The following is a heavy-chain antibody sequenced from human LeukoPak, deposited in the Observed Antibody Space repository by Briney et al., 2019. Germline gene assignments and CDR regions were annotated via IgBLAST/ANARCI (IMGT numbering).Heavy chain of an antibody. CDR2: FDSEDGKT. CDR3: VTGSSERDYYDSGTYYLGDS. J-gene: IGHJ4*02. Sequence: ASVKVSCKVSGAILIELSIRWVRQSPGKGLEWMGGFDSEDGKTKAAQSFLDRVSLTEDTSLATAYMELRSLTSEDTAVYYCVTGSSERDYYDSGTYYLGDSWGQGTVVTVSS. V-gene: IGHV1-24*01. D-gene: IGHD3-10*01. CDR1: GAILIELS.